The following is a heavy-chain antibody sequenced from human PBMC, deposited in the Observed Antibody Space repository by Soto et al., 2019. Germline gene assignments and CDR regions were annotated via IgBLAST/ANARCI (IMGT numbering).Heavy chain of an antibody. CDR2: IIPIFGTA. J-gene: IGHJ4*02. Sequence: QVQLVQSGAEVKKPGSSVKVSCKASGGTFSSYAISWVRQAPGQGLEWMGGIIPIFGTANYAQKCQGRVTSSGGESTCTGYMGLSRQRSEETAVYYWARGGGTWYSGQGTLVTVSS. V-gene: IGHV1-69*12. CDR3: ARGGGTWY. CDR1: GGTFSSYA. D-gene: IGHD1-1*01.